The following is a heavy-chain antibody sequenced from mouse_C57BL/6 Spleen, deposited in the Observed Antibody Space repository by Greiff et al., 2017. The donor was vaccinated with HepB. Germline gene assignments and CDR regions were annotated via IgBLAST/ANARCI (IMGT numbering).Heavy chain of an antibody. CDR1: GFNIKDYY. CDR2: IDPEDGDT. J-gene: IGHJ4*01. D-gene: IGHD4-1*01. Sequence: VHVKQSGAELVRPGASVKLSCTASGFNIKDYYMHWVKQRPEQGLEWIGRIDPEDGDTEYAPKFQGKATMTADTSSNTAYLQLSSLTSEDTAVYYCTRGNWDYAMDYWGQGTSVTVSS. CDR3: TRGNWDYAMDY. V-gene: IGHV14-1*01.